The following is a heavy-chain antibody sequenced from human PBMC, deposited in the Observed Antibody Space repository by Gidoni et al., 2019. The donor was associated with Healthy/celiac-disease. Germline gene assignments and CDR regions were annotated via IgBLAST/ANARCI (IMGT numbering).Heavy chain of an antibody. CDR1: GFTFSSYS. CDR2: ISSSSSYI. V-gene: IGHV3-21*01. D-gene: IGHD6-13*01. J-gene: IGHJ4*02. CDR3: AREYGARPITGYSSSWYSY. Sequence: EVQLVESGGGLVKPGGSLRLSCAASGFTFSSYSMNWVRQAPGKGLEWVSSISSSSSYIYYADSVKGRFTISRDNAKNSLYLQMNSLRAEDTAVYYCAREYGARPITGYSSSWYSYWGQGTLVTVSS.